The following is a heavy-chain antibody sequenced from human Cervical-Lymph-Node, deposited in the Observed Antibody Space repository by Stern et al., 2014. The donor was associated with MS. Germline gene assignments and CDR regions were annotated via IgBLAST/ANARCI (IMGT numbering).Heavy chain of an antibody. CDR2: IYTSGST. CDR3: ARVSSYTNSWDAFDI. D-gene: IGHD6-13*01. CDR1: GGSINSGSYY. Sequence: QLQLQESGPGLVKPSQTLSLTCTVSGGSINSGSYYWSWIRQPAGKGLESIGRIYTSGSTNYNPSLMSRDAISMDTSKKQFSLKLSSVTAADTAVYYCARVSSYTNSWDAFDIWGQGTMVAVSA. J-gene: IGHJ3*02. V-gene: IGHV4-61*02.